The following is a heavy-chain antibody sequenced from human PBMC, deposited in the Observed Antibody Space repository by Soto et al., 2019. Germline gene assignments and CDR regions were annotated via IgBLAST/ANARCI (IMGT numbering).Heavy chain of an antibody. CDR2: INHSGST. CDR3: ARGVASVVTSYFDY. D-gene: IGHD2-21*02. J-gene: IGHJ4*02. V-gene: IGHV4-34*01. Sequence: ASETLSLTCAVYGGSFSGYYWRWVRPPPGKGLEWIGEINHSGSTNYNPSLKSRVTISVDTSKNQFSLKLSSVTAADTAVYYCARGVASVVTSYFDYWGQGTLVTVSS. CDR1: GGSFSGYY.